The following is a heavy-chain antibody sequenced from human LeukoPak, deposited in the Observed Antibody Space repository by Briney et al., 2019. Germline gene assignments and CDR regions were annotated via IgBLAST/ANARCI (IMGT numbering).Heavy chain of an antibody. CDR3: AKERDWSGWYN. J-gene: IGHJ4*02. Sequence: GGSLRLSCAASGFTFSSYAMHWVRQAPGKGLEWVAVISYDGSNKYYADSVKGRFTISRDNSKNTLYLQMNSLRAEDTAVYYCAKERDWSGWYNWGQGTLVTVSS. D-gene: IGHD6-19*01. CDR2: ISYDGSNK. CDR1: GFTFSSYA. V-gene: IGHV3-30*01.